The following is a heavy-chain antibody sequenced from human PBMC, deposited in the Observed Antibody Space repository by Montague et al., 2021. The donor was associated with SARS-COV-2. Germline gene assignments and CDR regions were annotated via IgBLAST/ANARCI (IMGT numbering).Heavy chain of an antibody. CDR3: ASGHYGSGTGK. V-gene: IGHV3-53*01. CDR1: GFVFSGSY. CDR2: THPDGSN. D-gene: IGHD3-10*01. J-gene: IGHJ4*02. Sequence: SLRLSCAASGFVFSGSYMRWVRQAPGKGLEWVSVTHPDGSNYYAASVKGRFTVIRDTSKNTLYLQMNNLRSEDSAVYSCASGHYGSGTGKWGQGTLVIVSS.